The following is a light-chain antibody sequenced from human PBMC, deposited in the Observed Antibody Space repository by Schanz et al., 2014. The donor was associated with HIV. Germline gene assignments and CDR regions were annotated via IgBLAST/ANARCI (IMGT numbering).Light chain of an antibody. CDR3: SSKRSGDTTPFV. CDR1: SSDVGGFNY. V-gene: IGLV2-14*03. J-gene: IGLJ1*01. CDR2: DVR. Sequence: QSALTQPASVSGSPGQSITISCTGTSSDVGGFNYVSWYQQHPGKAPKVMIYDVRNRPSGVSNRFSGSKSGNTASLTISGLQAEDEADYYCSSKRSGDTTPFVFGSGTKLTVL.